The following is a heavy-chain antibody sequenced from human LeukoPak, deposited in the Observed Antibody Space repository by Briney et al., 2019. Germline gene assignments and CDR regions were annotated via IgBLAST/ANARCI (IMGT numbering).Heavy chain of an antibody. CDR3: ARHGRSGGYYTWFDP. V-gene: IGHV4-59*08. CDR1: GFTFSSYE. D-gene: IGHD1-26*01. CDR2: IYYSGST. J-gene: IGHJ5*02. Sequence: GSLRLSCAASGFTFSSYEMNWVRQAPGKGLEWIGYIYYSGSTNYNPSLKSRVTMSVDTSKNQFSLKLSSVTAADTAVYYCARHGRSGGYYTWFDPWGQGTLVTVSS.